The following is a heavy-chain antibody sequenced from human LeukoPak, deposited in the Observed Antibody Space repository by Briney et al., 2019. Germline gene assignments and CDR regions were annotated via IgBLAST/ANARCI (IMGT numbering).Heavy chain of an antibody. CDR1: GGSISSYY. D-gene: IGHD6-13*01. V-gene: IGHV4-59*08. CDR2: IYYSGST. CDR3: ARSRGSSSWSFNWFDP. J-gene: IGHJ5*02. Sequence: SETLSLTCTVSGGSISSYYWSWIRQPPGKGLEWIGYIYYSGSTNYNPSLKSRVTISVDTSKNQFSLKLSSVTAADTAVYYCARSRGSSSWSFNWFDPWGQGTLVTVSS.